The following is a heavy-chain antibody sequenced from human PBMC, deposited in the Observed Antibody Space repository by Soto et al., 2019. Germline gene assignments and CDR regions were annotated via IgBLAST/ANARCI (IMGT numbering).Heavy chain of an antibody. Sequence: QVQLQESGPGLVKPSQTLSLTCTVSGGSINSAGYYWSWLRQHPGQGLEWIGNIYYSGSTNYNPSLKSRVTISIDTSKNHFSLNLSSVTAADTAVYYCARVQTIFGIITVFDSWGQGTLVTVSS. J-gene: IGHJ4*02. CDR1: GGSINSAGYY. V-gene: IGHV4-31*03. CDR3: ARVQTIFGIITVFDS. CDR2: IYYSGST. D-gene: IGHD3-3*01.